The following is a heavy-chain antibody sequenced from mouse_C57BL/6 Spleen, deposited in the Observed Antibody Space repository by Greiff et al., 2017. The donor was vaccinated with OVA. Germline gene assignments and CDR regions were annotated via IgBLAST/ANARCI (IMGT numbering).Heavy chain of an antibody. CDR2: IYPGSGNT. V-gene: IGHV1-76*01. J-gene: IGHJ2*01. Sequence: VKLQESGAELVRPGASVKLSCKASGYTFTDYYINWVKQRPGQGLEWIARIYPGSGNTYYNEKFKGKATLTAEKSSSTAYMQLSSLTSEDSAVYFCARSGGYYDFDYWGQGTTLTVSS. CDR1: GYTFTDYY. CDR3: ARSGGYYDFDY. D-gene: IGHD2-3*01.